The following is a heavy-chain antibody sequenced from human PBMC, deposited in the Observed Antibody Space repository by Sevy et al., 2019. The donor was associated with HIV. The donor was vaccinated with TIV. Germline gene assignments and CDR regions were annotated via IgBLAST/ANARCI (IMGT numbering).Heavy chain of an antibody. D-gene: IGHD5-12*01. Sequence: GGSLRLSCAASGFTFNSYWMTWVRQAPGKGLEWVANIKQDGSEKYYVDSVKGRFTISRDNAQNSLFLQMNTLRAEDTAVYYCAREGSPYDTYYYYYGMDVWGQGTTVTISS. CDR2: IKQDGSEK. CDR1: GFTFNSYW. CDR3: AREGSPYDTYYYYYGMDV. V-gene: IGHV3-7*01. J-gene: IGHJ6*02.